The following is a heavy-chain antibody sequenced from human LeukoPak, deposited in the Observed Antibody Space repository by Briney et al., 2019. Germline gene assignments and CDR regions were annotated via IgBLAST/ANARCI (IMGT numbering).Heavy chain of an antibody. Sequence: SETLSLTCTVSGGSISSGDYYWSWIRQPPGKGLEWIGYIYYSGSTYYNPSLKSRVTISVDTSKNQFSLKLSSVTAADTAVYYCARSYSSSSYFDYWGQGTLVTVSS. CDR1: GGSISSGDYY. V-gene: IGHV4-30-4*01. D-gene: IGHD6-6*01. CDR3: ARSYSSSSYFDY. CDR2: IYYSGST. J-gene: IGHJ4*02.